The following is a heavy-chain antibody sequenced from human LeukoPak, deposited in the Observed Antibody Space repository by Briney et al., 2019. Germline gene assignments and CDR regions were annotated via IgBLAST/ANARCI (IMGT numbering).Heavy chain of an antibody. Sequence: GGSLRLSGAASGFTFSIYWMSWVRQAPGKGLEWVANIKQDGSQKYFVDSVKGRFTISRDNAKNSLYLQMNSLRAEDTAVYYCARVLYYYGSGSYYNVAGGMDVWGQGTTVTVSS. CDR2: IKQDGSQK. V-gene: IGHV3-7*05. D-gene: IGHD3-10*01. CDR1: GFTFSIYW. J-gene: IGHJ6*02. CDR3: ARVLYYYGSGSYYNVAGGMDV.